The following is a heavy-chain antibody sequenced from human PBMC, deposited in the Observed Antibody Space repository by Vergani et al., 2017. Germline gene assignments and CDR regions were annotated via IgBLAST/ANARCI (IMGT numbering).Heavy chain of an antibody. V-gene: IGHV1-18*01. CDR1: GYTFTSYG. J-gene: IGHJ6*02. CDR2: ISAYNGNT. D-gene: IGHD6-13*01. CDR3: ARGGYSSSWYGKVNYYYYGMDV. Sequence: QVQLVQSGAEVKKPGASVKVSCKASGYTFTSYGISWVRQAPGQGLEWMGWISAYNGNTNYAQKLQGRVTMTTDTYTSTAYMELRSLRSDDTAVYYCARGGYSSSWYGKVNYYYYGMDVWGQGTTVTVSS.